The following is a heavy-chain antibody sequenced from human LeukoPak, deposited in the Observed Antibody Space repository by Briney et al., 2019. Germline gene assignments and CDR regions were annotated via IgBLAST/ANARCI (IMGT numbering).Heavy chain of an antibody. V-gene: IGHV1-2*02. J-gene: IGHJ3*02. Sequence: GASVKVSCKASGYAFTGYYMHWVRQAPGQGLEWMGWINPHSGGTNYAQKFQGRVTMTRDTSISTAYMELSRLRSDDTAVYYCARTCIEIQSVRPTEDDAFDIWGQGTMVTVSS. D-gene: IGHD1-1*01. CDR1: GYAFTGYY. CDR2: INPHSGGT. CDR3: ARTCIEIQSVRPTEDDAFDI.